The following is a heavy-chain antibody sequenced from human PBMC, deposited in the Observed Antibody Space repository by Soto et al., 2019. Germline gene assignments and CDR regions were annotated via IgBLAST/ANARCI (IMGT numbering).Heavy chain of an antibody. Sequence: SETLSLTCTVSGGSISSGGYYWSWIRQHPGKGLEWIGYIYYSGSTYYNPSLKSRVTISVDTSKNQFSLKLSSVAAADTAVYYCARDLVVVAATQVYYYYGMDVWGQGTTVTVSS. CDR3: ARDLVVVAATQVYYYYGMDV. J-gene: IGHJ6*02. D-gene: IGHD2-15*01. CDR1: GGSISSGGYY. CDR2: IYYSGST. V-gene: IGHV4-31*03.